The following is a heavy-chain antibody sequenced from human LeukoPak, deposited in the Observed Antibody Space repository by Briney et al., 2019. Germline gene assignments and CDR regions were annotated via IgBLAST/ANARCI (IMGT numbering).Heavy chain of an antibody. D-gene: IGHD5-24*01. Sequence: GGSLRLSCAASGFTFSSYAMSWVRQAPGKGLEWVSAISGSGGSTYYADSVKGRFTISRDNSKNTLYLQMNSLRAEDTAVYYCARAKGDGYTLPFDYWGQGTLVTVSS. CDR1: GFTFSSYA. CDR2: ISGSGGST. CDR3: ARAKGDGYTLPFDY. V-gene: IGHV3-23*01. J-gene: IGHJ4*02.